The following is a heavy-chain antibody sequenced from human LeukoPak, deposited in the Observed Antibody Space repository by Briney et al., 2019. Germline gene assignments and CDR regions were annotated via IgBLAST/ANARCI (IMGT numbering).Heavy chain of an antibody. CDR3: ARDSVSYYDGGLDY. D-gene: IGHD3-22*01. V-gene: IGHV3-21*01. Sequence: PGGSLRLSCAASGFTFSSYSMNWIRQAPGKGLEWVSYVSSSSSYIYYADSVKGRFTISRDNAKNSLYLQMNSLRAEDTAVYYCARDSVSYYDGGLDYWGQGTLVTVSS. CDR2: VSSSSSYI. J-gene: IGHJ4*02. CDR1: GFTFSSYS.